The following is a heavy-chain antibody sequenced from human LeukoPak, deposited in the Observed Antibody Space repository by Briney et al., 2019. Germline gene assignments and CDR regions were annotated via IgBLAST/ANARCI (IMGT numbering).Heavy chain of an antibody. V-gene: IGHV3-30*02. Sequence: GGSLRLSCAASGFTFSSYAMHWVRQAPGKGLEWVAFIRYDGSNKYYADSVKGRFTISRDNSKNTLYLQMNSLRAEDTAVYYCAKDGDSSGWYKDYYYYYYMDVWGKGTTVTVSS. CDR2: IRYDGSNK. J-gene: IGHJ6*03. D-gene: IGHD6-19*01. CDR1: GFTFSSYA. CDR3: AKDGDSSGWYKDYYYYYYMDV.